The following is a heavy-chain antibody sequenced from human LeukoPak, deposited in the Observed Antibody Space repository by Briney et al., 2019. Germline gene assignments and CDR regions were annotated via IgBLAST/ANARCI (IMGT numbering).Heavy chain of an antibody. CDR2: IKYSGSS. Sequence: SETLSLTCGVYGGAFSGYHWSWIRQPPGRGLEWLGEIKYSGSSNYNPSLKSRVNISVDTSKNQFSLKLSSVTAADTAVYYCARTTYFYDTSGYYYGNWGQGTLVTVPS. CDR3: ARTTYFYDTSGYYYGN. D-gene: IGHD3-22*01. V-gene: IGHV4-34*01. CDR1: GGAFSGYH. J-gene: IGHJ4*02.